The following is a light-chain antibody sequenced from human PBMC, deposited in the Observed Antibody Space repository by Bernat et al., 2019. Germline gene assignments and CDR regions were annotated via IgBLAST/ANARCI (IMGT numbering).Light chain of an antibody. Sequence: QSVLTQPPSASGTPGQRVTISCSGSSSNIGSNYVYWYQQLPGTAPKLLIYNNNQRPSGVPDRFSGSKSGTSASLDISGLRSGDEAHYYCAAWDDGLSGLNWVFGGGTKLTVL. CDR1: SSNIGSNY. CDR2: NNN. CDR3: AAWDDGLSGLNWV. V-gene: IGLV1-47*01. J-gene: IGLJ3*02.